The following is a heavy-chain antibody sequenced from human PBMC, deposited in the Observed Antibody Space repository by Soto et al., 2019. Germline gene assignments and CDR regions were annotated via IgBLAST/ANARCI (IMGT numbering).Heavy chain of an antibody. V-gene: IGHV1-2*02. D-gene: IGHD3-22*01. J-gene: IGHJ4*02. CDR3: ARNYYDSSDRDYLDY. Sequence: ASVKVSCKASGYTFTSYYIHWVRQAPGQGLEWMGWINPITGGTNYAPKFQGRVTMTRDTSITTAYMELSRLRSDDTAVYYGARNYYDSSDRDYLDYWGQGTPVTVSS. CDR1: GYTFTSYY. CDR2: INPITGGT.